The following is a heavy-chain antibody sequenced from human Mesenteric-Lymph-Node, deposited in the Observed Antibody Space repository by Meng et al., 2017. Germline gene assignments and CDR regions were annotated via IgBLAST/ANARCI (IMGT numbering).Heavy chain of an antibody. CDR2: INQSGST. V-gene: IGHV4-34*01. D-gene: IGHD6-13*01. CDR3: ARLVRGGAAGMAEY. Sequence: QVQVQQAGPGLLRPPATLSPTAGVYGGSFSGHSWNWIRQPPGKGLEWIGEINQSGSTNYKPSLRSRVTMSVDTSRNQFSLRLNSVTAADTAVYYCARLVRGGAAGMAEYWAQGTLVTVSS. CDR1: GGSFSGHS. J-gene: IGHJ4*02.